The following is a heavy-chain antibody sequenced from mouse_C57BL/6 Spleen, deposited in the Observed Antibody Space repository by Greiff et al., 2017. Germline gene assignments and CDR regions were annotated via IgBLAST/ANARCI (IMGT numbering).Heavy chain of an antibody. CDR2: IHPNSGST. Sequence: QVQLQQPGAELVKPGASVKLSCKASGYTFTSYWMHWVKQRPGQGLEWIGMIHPNSGSTNYNEKFKSKATLTVDKSSSTAYMQLSSLTSEVSAVYYCACVYGYSYAMGYWGQGTSVTVSS. CDR3: ACVYGYSYAMGY. J-gene: IGHJ4*01. V-gene: IGHV1-64*01. D-gene: IGHD2-2*01. CDR1: GYTFTSYW.